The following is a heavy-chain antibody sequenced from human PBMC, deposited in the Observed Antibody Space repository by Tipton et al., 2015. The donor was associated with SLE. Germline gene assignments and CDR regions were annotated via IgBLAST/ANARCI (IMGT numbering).Heavy chain of an antibody. CDR2: VFRGGST. J-gene: IGHJ6*02. D-gene: IGHD3-10*01. CDR3: ARQRLRLLSPLDA. V-gene: IGHV4-59*08. Sequence: TLSLTCSVYGDSLSGQYWSWIRQPPGKGLEWIGEVFRGGSTNYSPSLKSRGTISVDTSKNHFSLELTSVTAADTAVYYCARQRLRLLSPLDAWGQGTTVTVS. CDR1: GDSLSGQY.